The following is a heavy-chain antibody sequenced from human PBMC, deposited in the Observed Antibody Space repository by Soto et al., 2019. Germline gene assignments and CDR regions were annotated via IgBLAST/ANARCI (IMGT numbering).Heavy chain of an antibody. CDR1: GCTVSSYA. V-gene: IGHV3-30-3*01. Sequence: AGGSPRLSCAACGCTVSSYAMHWVRQAPGKGLEGVAVISYDGSNKYYADSVKGRFTISRDNSKNPLYLQMNSLRAEDTTVYYCARPLTYGSWSSSFDYWGQGTLVTVSS. CDR2: ISYDGSNK. CDR3: ARPLTYGSWSSSFDY. D-gene: IGHD3-10*01. J-gene: IGHJ4*01.